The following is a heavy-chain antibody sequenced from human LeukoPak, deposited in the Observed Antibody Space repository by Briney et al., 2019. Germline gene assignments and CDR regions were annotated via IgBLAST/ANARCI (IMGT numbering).Heavy chain of an antibody. CDR2: IIPIFGTA. V-gene: IGHV1-69*05. D-gene: IGHD6-6*01. Sequence: SVKVSCKASGGTFSSYAISWVRQAPGQGLEWMGGIIPIFGTANYAQKFQGRVTITTDESTSTAYMELSSLRSEDTAVYYCASPKILYSSSSEFDYWGQGTLVTVSS. J-gene: IGHJ4*02. CDR3: ASPKILYSSSSEFDY. CDR1: GGTFSSYA.